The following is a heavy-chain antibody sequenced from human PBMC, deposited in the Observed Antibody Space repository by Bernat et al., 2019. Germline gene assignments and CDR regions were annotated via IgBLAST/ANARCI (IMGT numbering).Heavy chain of an antibody. D-gene: IGHD5-12*01. V-gene: IGHV1-46*03. Sequence: QVQLVQSGAEVKKPGASVKVSCKASGYTFTSYYMHWVRQAPGQGLEWMGIINPSGGSTSYAQKFQGRVTMTRDTSTSTVYMELSSLISEDTAVYYCARLIVGTIHRHDAYDIWGQGTMVTVSS. CDR3: ARLIVGTIHRHDAYDI. J-gene: IGHJ3*02. CDR1: GYTFTSYY. CDR2: INPSGGST.